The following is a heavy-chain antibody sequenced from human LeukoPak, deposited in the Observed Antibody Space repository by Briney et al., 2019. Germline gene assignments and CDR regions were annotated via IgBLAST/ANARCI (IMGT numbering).Heavy chain of an antibody. Sequence: GRSLRLSCAASGFTFSSYAMHWVRQAPGKGLEWVAVISFDGNNKFYADSVKGRFTISRDNSKNTLYLQMNSLRAEDTAVYYCARGPRPDILTGYLYYYGMDVWGQGTTVTVSS. CDR3: ARGPRPDILTGYLYYYGMDV. CDR2: ISFDGNNK. CDR1: GFTFSSYA. J-gene: IGHJ6*02. D-gene: IGHD3-9*01. V-gene: IGHV3-30-3*01.